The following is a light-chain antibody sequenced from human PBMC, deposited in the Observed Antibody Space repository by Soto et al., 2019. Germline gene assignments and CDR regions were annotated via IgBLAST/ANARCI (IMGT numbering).Light chain of an antibody. CDR1: QSISTY. Sequence: DIQLTQSPSSLSASVGGRVTITCRASQSISTYLNWYQQKPGKAPNLLISAASNLQSGVPSRFSGSGSERRFTLTITNLQREDFGTYYCQQSYVTAPVTFGQGTKVEIK. CDR2: AAS. CDR3: QQSYVTAPVT. J-gene: IGKJ1*01. V-gene: IGKV1-39*01.